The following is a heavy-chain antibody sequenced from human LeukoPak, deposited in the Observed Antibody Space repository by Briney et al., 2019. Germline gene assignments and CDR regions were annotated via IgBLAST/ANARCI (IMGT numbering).Heavy chain of an antibody. CDR2: ISSGSITI. CDR1: GFTFSSYS. CDR3: ARDSHFQTSSGYSFDY. Sequence: GGSLRLSCAASGFTFSSYSMKWVRQAPGKGLEWVSYISSGSITIYYADSVKGRFTISRDNAKNSLYLQMNSLRDEDTAVYYCARDSHFQTSSGYSFDYWGQGTLVTVSS. D-gene: IGHD3-22*01. J-gene: IGHJ4*02. V-gene: IGHV3-48*02.